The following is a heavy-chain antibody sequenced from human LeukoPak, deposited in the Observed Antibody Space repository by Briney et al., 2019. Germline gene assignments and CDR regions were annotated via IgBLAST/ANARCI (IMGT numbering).Heavy chain of an antibody. D-gene: IGHD1-26*01. CDR2: INHSGST. V-gene: IGHV4-34*01. CDR1: GGSLSTYY. CDR3: ARARRSWDAFDI. J-gene: IGHJ3*02. Sequence: MTSETLSLTCAVYGGSLSTYYWGWIRQPPVKGLEWIGEINHSGSTNYNPSLKSRATISVDTSKNQFSLKLSSVTAADTAVYYCARARRSWDAFDIWGQGTMVTVSS.